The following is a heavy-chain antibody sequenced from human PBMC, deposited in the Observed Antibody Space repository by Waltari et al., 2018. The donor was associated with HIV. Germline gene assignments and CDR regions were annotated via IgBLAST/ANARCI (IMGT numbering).Heavy chain of an antibody. CDR1: GGTFSSYA. D-gene: IGHD3-3*01. V-gene: IGHV1-69*01. Sequence: QVQLVQSGAEVKKPGSSVKVSCKASGGTFSSYAISWVRQAPGQGLEWMGGIIPILGKANYAQKFQGRVTITADESTSTAYMELSSLRSEDTAVYYCARDGPSFGVVNDAFDIWGQGTMVTVSS. CDR3: ARDGPSFGVVNDAFDI. CDR2: IIPILGKA. J-gene: IGHJ3*02.